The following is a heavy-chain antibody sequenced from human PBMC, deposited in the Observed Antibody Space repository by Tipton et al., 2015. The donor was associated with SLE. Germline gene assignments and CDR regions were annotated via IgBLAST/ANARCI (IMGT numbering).Heavy chain of an antibody. Sequence: SLRLSCAASGFSFSDYWMHWVRQTPGKGLVWLSRINSYGSITYFADSVKGRFTISRDNAKNSLYLQMNSLRAEDTALYYCAKDYTPYGWPYYYGMDVWGQGTTVTVSS. CDR2: INSYGSIT. J-gene: IGHJ6*02. CDR1: GFSFSDYW. CDR3: AKDYTPYGWPYYYGMDV. D-gene: IGHD3-16*01. V-gene: IGHV3-74*01.